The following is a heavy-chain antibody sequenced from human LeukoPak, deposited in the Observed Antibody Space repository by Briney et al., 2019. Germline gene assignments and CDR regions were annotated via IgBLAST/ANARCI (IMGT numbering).Heavy chain of an antibody. CDR1: GGSISSGGYY. V-gene: IGHV4-31*03. CDR3: ARGTVVITTIDY. CDR2: IYYSGST. J-gene: IGHJ4*02. Sequence: PSETLSLTCTVSGGSISSGGYYWSWIRQHPGKGLEWIGYIYYSGSTYYNPSLKSRVTISVDKSKNQFSLKLSSVTAADTAVYYCARGTVVITTIDYWGQGTLVTVSS. D-gene: IGHD3-22*01.